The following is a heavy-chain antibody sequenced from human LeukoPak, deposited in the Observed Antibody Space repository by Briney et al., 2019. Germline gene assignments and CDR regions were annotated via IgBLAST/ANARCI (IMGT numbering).Heavy chain of an antibody. CDR1: GGTFSSYA. D-gene: IGHD2-2*01. CDR3: ATIDRRGYAPSHY. Sequence: SVKVSCKASGGTFSSYAISWVRQAPGQGPEWMGGIIPIFGTANYAQKFQGRVTITADESTSTAYMELSSLRSEDTAVYYCATIDRRGYAPSHYWGQGTLVTVSS. V-gene: IGHV1-69*13. CDR2: IIPIFGTA. J-gene: IGHJ4*02.